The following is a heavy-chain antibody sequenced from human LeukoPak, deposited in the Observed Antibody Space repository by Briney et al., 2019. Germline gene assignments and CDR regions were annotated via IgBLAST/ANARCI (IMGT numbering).Heavy chain of an antibody. V-gene: IGHV3-33*01. J-gene: IGHJ4*02. Sequence: GGSLRLSCAASGFTFSSYGMHWVRQAPGKGLEWVAVIWYDGSNKYYADSVKGRFTISRDNSKNTLYLQMNSLRAEDTAVYYCASIAAAGPLDYWGQGTLVTVSS. D-gene: IGHD6-13*01. CDR3: ASIAAAGPLDY. CDR2: IWYDGSNK. CDR1: GFTFSSYG.